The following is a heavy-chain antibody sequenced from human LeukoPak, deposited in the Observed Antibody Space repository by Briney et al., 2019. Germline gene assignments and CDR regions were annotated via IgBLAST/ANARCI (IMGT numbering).Heavy chain of an antibody. CDR3: ARELYDSSGYYARADY. V-gene: IGHV3-48*01. CDR2: ISSSSSTI. J-gene: IGHJ4*02. Sequence: GGSLRLSCAASGFTFSSYGMHWVRQAPGKGLEWVSYISSSSSTIYYADSVKGRFTISRDNAKNSLYLQMNSLRAEDTAVYYCARELYDSSGYYARADYWGQGTLVTVSS. CDR1: GFTFSSYG. D-gene: IGHD3-22*01.